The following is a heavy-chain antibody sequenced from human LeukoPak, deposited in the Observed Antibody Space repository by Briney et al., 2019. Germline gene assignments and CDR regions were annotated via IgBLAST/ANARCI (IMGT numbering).Heavy chain of an antibody. CDR2: INHSGST. J-gene: IGHJ4*02. D-gene: IGHD3-16*02. V-gene: IGHV4-34*01. CDR1: GGSFSGYY. CDR3: ARGLSAVVY. Sequence: SETLSLTCAVYGGSFSGYYWSWIRQPPGKGLEWIGEINHSGSTNYNPSLKSRVTISVDTSKKQFSLKLSSVTAADTAVYYCARGLSAVVYWGQGTLVAVSS.